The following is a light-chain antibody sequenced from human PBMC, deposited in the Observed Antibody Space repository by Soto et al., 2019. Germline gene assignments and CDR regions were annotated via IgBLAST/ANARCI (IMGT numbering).Light chain of an antibody. Sequence: EIVLTQSPGTLSLSPRERATLSCRASQSVSSSYLAWYQQKPGQAPRLLIYGASSRATGIPDRFSGSGSGTDFTLTISRLEPEAFAVYYCQQYGSSRTFGQGTKVEIK. V-gene: IGKV3-20*01. J-gene: IGKJ1*01. CDR1: QSVSSSY. CDR3: QQYGSSRT. CDR2: GAS.